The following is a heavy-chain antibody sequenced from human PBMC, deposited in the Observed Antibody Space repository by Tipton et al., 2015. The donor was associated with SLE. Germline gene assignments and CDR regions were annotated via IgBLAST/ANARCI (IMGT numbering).Heavy chain of an antibody. J-gene: IGHJ4*02. D-gene: IGHD2-8*01. Sequence: TLSLTCTVSGGSISSGGYYWSWIRQHPGKGLEWIGYIYYSGSTYYNPSLKSRVTISVDTSKNHFSLRLNSVTAADTAVYYCAMRRPQFWCFDYWGQGNLVTVSS. CDR1: GGSISSGGYY. V-gene: IGHV4-31*03. CDR2: IYYSGST. CDR3: AMRRPQFWCFDY.